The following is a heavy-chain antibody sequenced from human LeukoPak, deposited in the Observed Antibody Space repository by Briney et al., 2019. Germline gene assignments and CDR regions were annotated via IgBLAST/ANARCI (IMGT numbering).Heavy chain of an antibody. CDR3: TTDRYYDNSELQFQH. J-gene: IGHJ1*01. D-gene: IGHD3-22*01. Sequence: GGSLRLSCAASGFTFRSFAMSWVRQAPGKGLEWVSSINGNDYRTFYADSVKGRFTISRDNSKNTLYLQMDSLKIEDTAVYYCTTDRYYDNSELQFQHWGQGTLVTVSS. CDR2: INGNDYRT. CDR1: GFTFRSFA. V-gene: IGHV3-23*01.